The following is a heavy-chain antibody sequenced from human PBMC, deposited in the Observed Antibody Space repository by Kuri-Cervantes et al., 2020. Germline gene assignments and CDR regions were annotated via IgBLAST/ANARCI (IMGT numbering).Heavy chain of an antibody. J-gene: IGHJ4*02. V-gene: IGHV3-7*01. D-gene: IGHD4-17*01. CDR1: GFTFSSYA. CDR3: ARDASVTTTHLFRY. CDR2: IKQDGREK. Sequence: GGSLRLSCAASGFTFSSYAMSWVRQAPGKGLEWVAKIKQDGREKYYVDSVRGRFTISRDNAKNTLYLQMNSLRAEDTAVYYCARDASVTTTHLFRYWGQGTLVTVSS.